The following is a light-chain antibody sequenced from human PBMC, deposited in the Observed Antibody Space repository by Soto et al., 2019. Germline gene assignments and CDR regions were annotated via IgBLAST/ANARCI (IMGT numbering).Light chain of an antibody. J-gene: IGLJ2*01. CDR3: AAWDDSLNGPV. CDR1: SSNIGSNT. Sequence: QSVLTQPPSASGTPGQRVTISCSGSSSNIGSNTVNWYQQLPGPAPKLLIYSNNQRPSGVPDRFSGSKSGTSASLDISGLQSEDEADYYCAAWDDSLNGPVFGGGTKLTVL. V-gene: IGLV1-44*01. CDR2: SNN.